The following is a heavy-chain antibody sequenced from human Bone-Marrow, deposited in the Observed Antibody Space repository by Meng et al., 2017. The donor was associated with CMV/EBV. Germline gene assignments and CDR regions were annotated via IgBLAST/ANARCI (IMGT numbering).Heavy chain of an antibody. V-gene: IGHV4-34*01. CDR3: ARWGTLSLDY. CDR2: INHSGST. CDR1: GGSFSGYY. Sequence: GSLRLSCAVYGGSFSGYYWSWIRQPPGKGLEWIGEINHSGSTNYNPSLKSRVTISLDTSMKQFSLRLDSETAADTAVYYCARWGTLSLDYWGQGLLVTVSS. D-gene: IGHD3-16*01. J-gene: IGHJ4*02.